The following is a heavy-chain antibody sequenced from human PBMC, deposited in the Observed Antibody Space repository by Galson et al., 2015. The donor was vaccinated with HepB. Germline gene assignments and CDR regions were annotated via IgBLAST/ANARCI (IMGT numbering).Heavy chain of an antibody. CDR1: GFTFTSST. D-gene: IGHD2-8*01. CDR3: AAIHTKYYYMDV. Sequence: SVKVSCKASGFTFTSSTVQWVRQARGQRLEWIGWIVVGSGNTNYAQKFQERVTITRDMSTSTAYMELSSLTSEDTAVYYCAAIHTKYYYMDVWGKGTTVTVSS. V-gene: IGHV1-58*01. J-gene: IGHJ6*03. CDR2: IVVGSGNT.